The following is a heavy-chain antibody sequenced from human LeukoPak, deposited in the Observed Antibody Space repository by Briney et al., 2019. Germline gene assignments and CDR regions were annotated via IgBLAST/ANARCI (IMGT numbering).Heavy chain of an antibody. CDR2: ISGSTSVI. CDR1: GFTVFSNY. Sequence: GGSLRLSCAASGFTVFSNYMSWVRQAPGKGLECLSYISGSTSVIYYADSVKGRFTISRDNAKNSLYLQMNSLKAEDTAVYYCARGLYYMDVWGKGTTVTVSS. V-gene: IGHV3-48*01. J-gene: IGHJ6*03. CDR3: ARGLYYMDV.